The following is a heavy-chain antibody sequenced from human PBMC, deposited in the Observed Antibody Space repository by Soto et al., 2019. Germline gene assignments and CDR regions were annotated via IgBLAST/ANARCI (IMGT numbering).Heavy chain of an antibody. CDR1: GFTFSSYA. V-gene: IGHV3-23*01. D-gene: IGHD2-15*01. J-gene: IGHJ6*03. CDR2: ISGSGGST. Sequence: VQLLESGGGLVQPGGSLRLSCAASGFTFSSYAMSWVRQAPGKGLEWVSAISGSGGSTYYADSVKGRFTISRDNSKNTLYLQMNSLRAEDTAVYYCAKELRGAATPPGYYYYYMDVWGKGTTVTVSS. CDR3: AKELRGAATPPGYYYYYMDV.